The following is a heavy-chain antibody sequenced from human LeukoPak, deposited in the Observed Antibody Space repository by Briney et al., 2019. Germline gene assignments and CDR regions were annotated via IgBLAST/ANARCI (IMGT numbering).Heavy chain of an antibody. D-gene: IGHD3-22*01. CDR3: AKGYYYDSSGYYWPIDY. V-gene: IGHV3-23*01. J-gene: IGHJ4*02. CDR1: GFTFSSYA. Sequence: GGSLRLSCAASGFTFSSYAMSWVRQAPGKGLEWVSAISGSGSSTYHADSVKGRFTISRDNSKNTLYLQMNSLRAEDTAVYYCAKGYYYDSSGYYWPIDYWGQGTLVTVSS. CDR2: ISGSGSST.